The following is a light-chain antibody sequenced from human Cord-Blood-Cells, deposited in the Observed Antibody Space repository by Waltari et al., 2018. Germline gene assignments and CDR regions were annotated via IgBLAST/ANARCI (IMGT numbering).Light chain of an antibody. CDR1: QSVSSY. Sequence: EFVFTQSPAPLPLSPGARATLSCRASQSVSSYLAWYQQKPAQTPRLLIYDASNRATSIPARFSGSGSGTDFTLTISSREPEDFAVYYYQQRSNWPPLTFGGGTKVEIK. J-gene: IGKJ4*01. CDR3: QQRSNWPPLT. CDR2: DAS. V-gene: IGKV3-11*01.